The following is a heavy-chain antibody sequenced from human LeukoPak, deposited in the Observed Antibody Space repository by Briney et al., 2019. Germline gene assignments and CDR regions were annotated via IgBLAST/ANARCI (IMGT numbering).Heavy chain of an antibody. D-gene: IGHD4-11*01. CDR1: GYTVASYG. CDR3: ARAFNSIQPLDY. Sequence: GASVRLSCKASGYTVASYGISWGGQSARQRRGGWGWISAYNGNTTYAHKLQGRVTMTTDTSTSTAYMELRSLRSDATAVYYCARAFNSIQPLDYWGQGTLVTVSS. V-gene: IGHV1-18*01. J-gene: IGHJ4*02. CDR2: ISAYNGNT.